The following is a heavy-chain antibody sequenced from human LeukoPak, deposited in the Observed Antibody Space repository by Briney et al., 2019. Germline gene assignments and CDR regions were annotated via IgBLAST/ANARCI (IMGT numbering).Heavy chain of an antibody. D-gene: IGHD3-10*01. J-gene: IGHJ4*02. CDR2: INSDGSTT. CDR3: VNILFG. Sequence: GGSLRLSCAVSGFTFSSYWMHWVRQVPGEGLVWVSRINSDGSTTTYADSVKGRFTISRDNAKNTLYLQMNSLRAEDTAVYYCVNILFGWGQGTLVTVSS. CDR1: GFTFSSYW. V-gene: IGHV3-74*01.